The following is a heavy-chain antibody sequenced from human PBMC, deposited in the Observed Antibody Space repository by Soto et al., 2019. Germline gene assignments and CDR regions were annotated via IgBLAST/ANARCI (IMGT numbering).Heavy chain of an antibody. CDR2: ITGGGDNT. D-gene: IGHD3-9*01. J-gene: IGHJ4*02. CDR3: TQDGGSRDWLTVN. V-gene: IGHV3-23*01. CDR1: GFTCTSYA. Sequence: EVQLLESGGDLVQPGGSLRLSCAASGFTCTSYAMSWIRQAPGKGLEWVSAITGGGDNTYYADSVKGRFTISRDNSKNTLYLQMNSPRAEDTAFYYCTQDGGSRDWLTVNWGQGTLVTVSS.